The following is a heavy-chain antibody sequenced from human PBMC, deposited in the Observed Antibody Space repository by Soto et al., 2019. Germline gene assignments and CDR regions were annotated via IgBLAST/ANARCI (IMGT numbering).Heavy chain of an antibody. CDR1: GYSFTSYW. CDR3: ARQGRVTMVRGVIMPPSYYYGMDV. V-gene: IGHV5-51*01. Sequence: GESLKISCKGSGYSFTSYWIGWVRQMPGKGLEWMGIIYPGDSDTRYSPSFQGQVTISADKSISTAYLQWSSLKASDTAMYYCARQGRVTMVRGVIMPPSYYYGMDVWGQGTTVPVSS. CDR2: IYPGDSDT. J-gene: IGHJ6*02. D-gene: IGHD3-10*01.